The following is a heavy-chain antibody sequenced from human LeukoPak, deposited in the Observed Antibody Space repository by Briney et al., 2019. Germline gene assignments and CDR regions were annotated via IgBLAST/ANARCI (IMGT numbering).Heavy chain of an antibody. CDR1: GGSISSYY. V-gene: IGHV4-59*01. CDR3: ARDRYLLDAFDI. D-gene: IGHD3-16*02. CDR2: IYYSGST. J-gene: IGHJ3*02. Sequence: KPSETLSLTCTVSGGSISSYYWSWIRQPPGKGLEWIGYIYYSGSTNYNPSLKSRVTISVDTSKNQFSLKLSSVTAADTAVYYCARDRYLLDAFDIWGQGTMVTAPS.